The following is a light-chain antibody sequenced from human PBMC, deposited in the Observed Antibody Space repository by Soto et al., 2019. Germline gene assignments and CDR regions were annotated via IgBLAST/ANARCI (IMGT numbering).Light chain of an antibody. J-gene: IGLJ2*01. CDR1: GSDVGGYNY. CDR3: SSYTSSDTLV. V-gene: IGLV2-14*03. CDR2: EVT. Sequence: QSALTQPASVSGSPGQSITISCTGTGSDVGGYNYVSWYQQHPGKAPKLVIYEVTNRPSGVSNRFSASKSGNTASLTISGLQADDEADYYCSSYTSSDTLVFGGGTKVTVL.